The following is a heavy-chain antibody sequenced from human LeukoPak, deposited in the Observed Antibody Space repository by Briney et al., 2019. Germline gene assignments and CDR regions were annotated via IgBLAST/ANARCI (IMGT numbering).Heavy chain of an antibody. CDR2: IYSGGYSGGGP. D-gene: IGHD5-24*01. J-gene: IGHJ4*02. Sequence: GGSLSLPCAVSGFILSSNHMNWVRQAPGKGLEWVSVIYSGGYSGGGPFYADSVKGRFTTSSDSSKNTLFLQMNSLRAEDTAVYYCARDVYGDGYNSFDYRGVGTLVTVSS. V-gene: IGHV3-66*01. CDR1: GFILSSNH. CDR3: ARDVYGDGYNSFDY.